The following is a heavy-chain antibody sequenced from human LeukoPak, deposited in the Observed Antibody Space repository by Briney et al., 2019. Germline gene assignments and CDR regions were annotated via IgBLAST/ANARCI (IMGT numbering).Heavy chain of an antibody. J-gene: IGHJ6*04. V-gene: IGHV4-34*01. CDR1: GGSFSGYY. D-gene: IGHD1-26*01. CDR2: INHSGST. CDR3: ARGRSLGCMDV. Sequence: PSEPLTLTCAVYGGSFSGYYWSWIRQPPRKGLEWIGEINHSGSTNYNPSLKSRVTISVDTSKNQFSLKLSSVTAADTAVYYCARGRSLGCMDVWGKGTTVTVSS.